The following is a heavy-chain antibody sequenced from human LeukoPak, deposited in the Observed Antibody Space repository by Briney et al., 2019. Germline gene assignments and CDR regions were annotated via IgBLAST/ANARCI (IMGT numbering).Heavy chain of an antibody. CDR2: IYYSGST. Sequence: PSETLSLTCTVSGGSVSSGSYYWSWIRQPPGKGLEWIGYIYYSGSTNYNPSLKSRVTISVDTSKNQFSLKLSSVTAADTAVYYCARGGSSGQGTLDYWGQGTLVTVSS. V-gene: IGHV4-61*01. CDR3: ARGGSSGQGTLDY. CDR1: GGSVSSGSYY. D-gene: IGHD6-19*01. J-gene: IGHJ4*02.